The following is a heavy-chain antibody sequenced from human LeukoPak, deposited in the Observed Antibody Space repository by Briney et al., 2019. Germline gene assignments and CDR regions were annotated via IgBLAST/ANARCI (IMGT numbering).Heavy chain of an antibody. CDR2: ISSSSSYI. J-gene: IGHJ3*02. Sequence: GGSLRLSCAASGFTFSSYSMNWVRQAPGKGLEWVSPISSSSSYIYYADSVKGRFTISRDNAKNSLYLQMNSLRAEDTAVYYCARAQYSSSWYDAFDIWGQGTMVTVSS. CDR3: ARAQYSSSWYDAFDI. V-gene: IGHV3-21*01. D-gene: IGHD6-13*01. CDR1: GFTFSSYS.